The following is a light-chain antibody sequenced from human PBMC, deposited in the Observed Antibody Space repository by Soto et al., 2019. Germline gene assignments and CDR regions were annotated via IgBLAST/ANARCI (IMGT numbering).Light chain of an antibody. CDR3: SSYAGSSIV. CDR1: SSDVGGYNY. V-gene: IGLV2-8*01. J-gene: IGLJ2*01. Sequence: QSALTQPPSASGSPGQSVTISCTGTSSDVGGYNYVSWYQQRPGKAPKLMIYEVSTRPSGVPDRFSGSKSGNTASLTVSGLQAEDEADYYCSSYAGSSIVFGGGTKLTVL. CDR2: EVS.